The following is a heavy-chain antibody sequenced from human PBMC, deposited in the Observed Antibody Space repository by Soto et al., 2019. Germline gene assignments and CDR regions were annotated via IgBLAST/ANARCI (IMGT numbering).Heavy chain of an antibody. D-gene: IGHD3-3*01. J-gene: IGHJ4*02. CDR2: IYHSGST. CDR1: GGSISSGGYS. V-gene: IGHV4-30-2*01. CDR3: ARSPLNYDFWSGPFDY. Sequence: QLQLQESGSGLVKPSQTLSLTCAVSGGSISSGGYSWSWIRQPPGKGLEWIGYIYHSGSTYYNPSLKSRVTIPVDRSKNQFSLKLSSVTAADTAVYYCARSPLNYDFWSGPFDYWGQGTLVTVSS.